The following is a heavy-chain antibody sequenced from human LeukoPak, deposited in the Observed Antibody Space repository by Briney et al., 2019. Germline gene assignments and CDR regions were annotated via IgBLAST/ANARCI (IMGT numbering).Heavy chain of an antibody. V-gene: IGHV1-2*02. CDR1: GYTFTGYC. CDR2: INPNSGGT. J-gene: IGHJ4*02. CDR3: ARDLIFPQYYYGSGSSDIFDY. D-gene: IGHD3-10*01. Sequence: ASVKVSCKASGYTFTGYCMHWVRQAPGQGLEWMGWINPNSGGTNYAQKFQGRVTMTRDTSISTAYMELSRLRSDDTAVYYCARDLIFPQYYYGSGSSDIFDYWGQGTLVTVSS.